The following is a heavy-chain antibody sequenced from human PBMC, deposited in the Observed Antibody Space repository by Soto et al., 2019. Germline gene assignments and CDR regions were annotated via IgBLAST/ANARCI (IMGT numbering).Heavy chain of an antibody. CDR3: TSAVSTTRASGLDV. J-gene: IGHJ6*02. D-gene: IGHD2-15*01. CDR2: AKNKANSYTT. Sequence: EVQLVASGGGLVQPGGSLRLSCAASGFIFSDNYMDWVRQAPGKGLEWLGRAKNKANSYTTDYAASVKGRFTVSRDDSKNSLYLQTNSLKTEDKALYYCTSAVSTTRASGLDVWGQGTTVTVSS. V-gene: IGHV3-72*01. CDR1: GFIFSDNY.